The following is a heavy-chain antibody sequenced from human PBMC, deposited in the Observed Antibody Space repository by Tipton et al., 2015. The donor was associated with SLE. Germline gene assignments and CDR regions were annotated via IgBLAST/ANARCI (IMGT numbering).Heavy chain of an antibody. CDR1: GDSLTSEC. Sequence: TLSLTCKVSGDSLTSECWGWIRQTPAKGLEWVGYICHSVRINYNPSLKSRVSMSVDKTENQFSLKLYFMAAADTGVYYCARMGGGYYYFYAMDVWGPGTTVTVSS. J-gene: IGHJ6*02. CDR2: ICHSVRI. D-gene: IGHD3-10*01. CDR3: ARMGGGYYYFYAMDV. V-gene: IGHV4-59*07.